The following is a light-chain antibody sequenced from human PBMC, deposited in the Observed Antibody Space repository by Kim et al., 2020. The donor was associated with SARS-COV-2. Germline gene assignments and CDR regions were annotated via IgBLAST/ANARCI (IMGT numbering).Light chain of an antibody. CDR3: QRRSNKHSKFT. CDR2: DAS. Sequence: IVLTQSPATLSLSPGERATLSCRASQSVSRYLAWYQQKPGQAPRLLIYDASNRATGIPARFSGSGSGTDFTLTISSLEPEDFAVYYCQRRSNKHSKFTFGRGTKLEI. CDR1: QSVSRY. V-gene: IGKV3-11*01. J-gene: IGKJ4*01.